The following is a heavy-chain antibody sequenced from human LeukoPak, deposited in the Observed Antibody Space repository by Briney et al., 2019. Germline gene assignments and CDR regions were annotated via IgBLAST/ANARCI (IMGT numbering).Heavy chain of an antibody. CDR3: ARDWRGVTMVRGKNWFDP. J-gene: IGHJ5*02. Sequence: PSETLSLTCAVYSGSFSGYYWSWIRQPPGKGLEWIGEINHSGSTNYNPSLKSRVTTSVDTSKNQFSLKLSSVTAADTAVYYCARDWRGVTMVRGKNWFDPWGQGTLVTVSS. D-gene: IGHD3-10*01. V-gene: IGHV4-34*01. CDR1: SGSFSGYY. CDR2: INHSGST.